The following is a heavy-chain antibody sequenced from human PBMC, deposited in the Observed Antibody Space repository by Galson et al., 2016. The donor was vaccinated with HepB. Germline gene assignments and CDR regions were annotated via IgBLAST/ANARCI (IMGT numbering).Heavy chain of an antibody. Sequence: SLRLSCAASGFTFSTYAMHWVRQAPGKGLEYVSGINSNGGDINYAESVKGRFTIYRDNSKNTLYFQMSGLRPEDTAVYYCVKGVTSRPGYYFDLWGQGTLVTVSS. J-gene: IGHJ4*02. V-gene: IGHV3-64D*06. CDR3: VKGVTSRPGYYFDL. D-gene: IGHD6-13*01. CDR2: INSNGGDI. CDR1: GFTFSTYA.